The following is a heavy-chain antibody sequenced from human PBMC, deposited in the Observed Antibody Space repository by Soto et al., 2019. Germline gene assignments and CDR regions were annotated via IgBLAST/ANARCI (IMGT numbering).Heavy chain of an antibody. J-gene: IGHJ3*01. CDR2: IIPVFGPA. D-gene: IGHD1-26*01. CDR1: GGTFSNYA. V-gene: IGHV1-69*06. CDR3: ARAGTGSYLNAFDV. Sequence: SVKVSCKASGGTFSNYALSWVRQAPGQGLEWMGGIIPVFGPAHYAQKFQGRVTITADKSTSTAYVELSSLRSEDTAVYYCARAGTGSYLNAFDVWGQGTMVTVSS.